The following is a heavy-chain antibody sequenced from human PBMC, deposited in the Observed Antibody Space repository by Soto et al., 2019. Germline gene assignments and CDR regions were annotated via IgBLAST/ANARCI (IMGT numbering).Heavy chain of an antibody. J-gene: IGHJ5*02. CDR3: ARDGHDYSNYSWFDP. CDR2: IIPIFGTA. D-gene: IGHD4-4*01. Sequence: SVKVSCKASGGTFSSYAINWVRQAPGQGLEWMGGIIPIFGTANYAQKFQGRVTITADESTSTAYMELSSLRSEDTAVYYCARDGHDYSNYSWFDPWGQGTLVTVSS. V-gene: IGHV1-69*13. CDR1: GGTFSSYA.